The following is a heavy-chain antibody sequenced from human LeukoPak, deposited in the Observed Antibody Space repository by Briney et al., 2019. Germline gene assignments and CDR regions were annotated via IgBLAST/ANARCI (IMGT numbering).Heavy chain of an antibody. CDR2: ISGSGGST. J-gene: IGHJ5*02. Sequence: PGGSLRLSCAASGFTFSSYAMSWVRQAPGKGLEWVSAISGSGGSTYYADSVKGRFTISRDNSKNTLYLQMNSLRAEDTAVYYCAKDSLGLRYSSGSGFDPWGQGTLVTVSS. CDR1: GFTFSSYA. D-gene: IGHD6-19*01. CDR3: AKDSLGLRYSSGSGFDP. V-gene: IGHV3-23*01.